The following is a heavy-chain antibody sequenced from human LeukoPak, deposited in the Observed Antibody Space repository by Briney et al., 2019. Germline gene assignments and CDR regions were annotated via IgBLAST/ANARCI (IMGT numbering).Heavy chain of an antibody. D-gene: IGHD3-10*01. Sequence: GASVKVSCKASGYTFTGYYMHWVRQAPGQGLEWMGWINPNSGGTNYAQKFQGRVTMTRDTSISTAYMELSRLRSDDTAVYYCAIQGPYGSGSYSAFDIWGQGTMVTVSP. CDR3: AIQGPYGSGSYSAFDI. J-gene: IGHJ3*02. V-gene: IGHV1-2*02. CDR2: INPNSGGT. CDR1: GYTFTGYY.